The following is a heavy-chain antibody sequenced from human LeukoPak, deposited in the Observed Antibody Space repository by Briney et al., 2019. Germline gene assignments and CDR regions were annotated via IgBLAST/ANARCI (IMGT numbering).Heavy chain of an antibody. CDR3: ARDPTRLGYYFDY. J-gene: IGHJ4*02. Sequence: SVKVSCKASGGTFSSYAISWVRQAPGQGLEWMGRIIPILGIANYAQKFQGRVTITADKSTSTAYMELSSLRSEDTAVYYCARDPTRLGYYFDYWGQGTLVTVSS. CDR2: IIPILGIA. V-gene: IGHV1-69*04. D-gene: IGHD3-16*01. CDR1: GGTFSSYA.